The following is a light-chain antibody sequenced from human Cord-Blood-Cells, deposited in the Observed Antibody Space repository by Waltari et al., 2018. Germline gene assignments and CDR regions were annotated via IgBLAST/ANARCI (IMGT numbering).Light chain of an antibody. J-gene: IGLJ1*01. V-gene: IGLV2-14*01. CDR2: EVS. CDR1: SSDVGGYNY. CDR3: SSYTSSSTPYV. Sequence: QSALTQPASVSGSPGQSITISCTGTSSDVGGYNYVSWYQQNPGKAPKPMIYEVSNRPTGVSNPFSGSKSGNTASLTISGLQAEDEADYYYSSYTSSSTPYVFGTGTKVTVL.